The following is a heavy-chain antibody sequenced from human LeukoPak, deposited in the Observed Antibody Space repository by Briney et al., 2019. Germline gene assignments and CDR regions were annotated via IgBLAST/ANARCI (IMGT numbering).Heavy chain of an antibody. CDR2: ISTSTNTI. J-gene: IGHJ4*02. CDR1: GFTFSAYN. Sequence: GGSLRLSCVVSGFTFSAYNMNWVRQAPGKGLEWVSYISTSTNTIYYADSVKGRFTVSRDNSKNTLYLQMNSLRAEDTAVYYCATERGRFLEWLLYNWGQGTLVTVSS. V-gene: IGHV3-48*01. D-gene: IGHD3-3*01. CDR3: ATERGRFLEWLLYN.